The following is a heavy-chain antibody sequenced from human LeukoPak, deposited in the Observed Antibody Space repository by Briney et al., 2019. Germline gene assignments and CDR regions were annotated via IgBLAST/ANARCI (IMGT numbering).Heavy chain of an antibody. D-gene: IGHD6-19*01. Sequence: SETPSLTCSVSGGSITHYYWSWIRQPPGKGLEWIGYIYYSGSTNYNPSLKSRVTISVDTCKNQFSLKLSSVTAADTAVYYCARGPYSSGWYTGGRDYWGQGTLVTVSS. CDR1: GGSITHYY. CDR2: IYYSGST. V-gene: IGHV4-59*12. CDR3: ARGPYSSGWYTGGRDY. J-gene: IGHJ4*02.